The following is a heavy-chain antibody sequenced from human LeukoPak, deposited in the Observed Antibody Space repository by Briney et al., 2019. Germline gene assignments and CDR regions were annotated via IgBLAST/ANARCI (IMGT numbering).Heavy chain of an antibody. V-gene: IGHV4-34*01. D-gene: IGHD3-3*01. Sequence: SETLSLTCAVYGGSLSGSYWSWIRQPPGKGLEWIGEINHSGSANYNPSLKSRVTLSIDKSKNQFSLNLNSVTATDTAVYYCARARRDSGYYKVDYWGQGTLVTVSS. CDR1: GGSLSGSY. J-gene: IGHJ4*02. CDR3: ARARRDSGYYKVDY. CDR2: INHSGSA.